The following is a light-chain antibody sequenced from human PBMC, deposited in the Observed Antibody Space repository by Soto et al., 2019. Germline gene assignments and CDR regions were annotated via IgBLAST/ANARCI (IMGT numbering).Light chain of an antibody. V-gene: IGKV1-5*01. CDR3: QQYDSYSWT. J-gene: IGKJ1*01. CDR2: DVS. CDR1: QSVSNW. Sequence: EIEMTQSPSTLSASVGERVTITCGASQSVSNWLAWYQQKQGKSPKLLIYDVSSLESGVPSRFSGSGSGTEFILTISSLQTDDFATYYCQQYDSYSWTFGQGTQVDIK.